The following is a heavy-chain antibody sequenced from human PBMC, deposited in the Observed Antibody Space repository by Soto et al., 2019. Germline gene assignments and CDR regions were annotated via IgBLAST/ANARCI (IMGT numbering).Heavy chain of an antibody. CDR2: IYPGDSDT. CDR3: ARHGASMYYDFWSGYYYFDY. V-gene: IGHV5-51*01. J-gene: IGHJ4*02. CDR1: GYSFTSYW. D-gene: IGHD3-3*01. Sequence: GESLKISCKGSGYSFTSYWIGWVRQMPGKGLEWMGIIYPGDSDTRYSPSFKGQVTISADKSISTAYLQWSILKATDTAMYYCARHGASMYYDFWSGYYYFDYWGQGTLVTVSS.